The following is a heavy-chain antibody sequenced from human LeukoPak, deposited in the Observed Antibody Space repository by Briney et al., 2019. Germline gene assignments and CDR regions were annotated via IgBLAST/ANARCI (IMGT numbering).Heavy chain of an antibody. V-gene: IGHV1-2*02. CDR3: ARDGSSSVDYYFDY. CDR2: INPNTGGT. CDR1: GYTFTAYY. D-gene: IGHD6-6*01. Sequence: GASVKVSCKASGYTFTAYYMHWVRQAPGQGLEWMGWINPNTGGTNYAPKFQGRVTMTRDTSISTAYMVLSSLTFDDTAVYYCARDGSSSVDYYFDYWGQGTLVTVSS. J-gene: IGHJ4*02.